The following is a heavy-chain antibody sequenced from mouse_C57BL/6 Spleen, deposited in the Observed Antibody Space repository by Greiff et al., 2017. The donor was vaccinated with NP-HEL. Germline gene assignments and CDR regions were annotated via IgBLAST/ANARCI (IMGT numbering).Heavy chain of an antibody. CDR2: IYPSDSET. J-gene: IGHJ1*03. CDR1: GYTFTSYW. D-gene: IGHD1-1*01. V-gene: IGHV1-61*01. Sequence: VQLQQPGAELVRPGSSVKLSCKASGYTFTSYWMDWVKQRPGQGLEWIGNIYPSDSETHYNQKFKDKATLTVDKSSSTAYMQLSSLTSEDSAVYYCARGSHYYGSSYFDVWGTGTTVTVSS. CDR3: ARGSHYYGSSYFDV.